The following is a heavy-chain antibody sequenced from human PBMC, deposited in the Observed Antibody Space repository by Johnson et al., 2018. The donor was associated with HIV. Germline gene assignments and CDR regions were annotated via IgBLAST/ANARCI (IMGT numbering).Heavy chain of an antibody. Sequence: VQLVESGGGLVQPGGSLRLSCAASGFTFSSYAMTWVRQAPGKGLEWVANIKQDGSEKHYVDSVKGRFSISRDNAKNSLYLQMNSLTTEDTALYYCAKGGPIFVDGFDIWGQGTMVTVSS. D-gene: IGHD3-3*01. CDR1: GFTFSSYA. CDR3: AKGGPIFVDGFDI. J-gene: IGHJ3*02. V-gene: IGHV3-7*03. CDR2: IKQDGSEK.